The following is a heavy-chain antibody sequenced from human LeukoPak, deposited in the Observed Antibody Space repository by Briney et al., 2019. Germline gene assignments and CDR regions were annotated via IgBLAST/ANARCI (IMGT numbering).Heavy chain of an antibody. V-gene: IGHV4-38-2*01. Sequence: SETLSLTCAVSGYSISSGYYWGWIRQPPGKGLEWIGSIYHSGSTYYNPSLKSRVTISVDTSKNQFSLMLSSVTAADTAVYYCAGSMVRGVIKLDYWGQGTLVTVSS. D-gene: IGHD3-10*01. J-gene: IGHJ4*02. CDR1: GYSISSGYY. CDR2: IYHSGST. CDR3: AGSMVRGVIKLDY.